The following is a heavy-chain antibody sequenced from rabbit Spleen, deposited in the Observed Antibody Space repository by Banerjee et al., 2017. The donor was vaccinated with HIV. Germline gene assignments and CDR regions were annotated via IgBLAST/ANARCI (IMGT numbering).Heavy chain of an antibody. Sequence: EESGGGLVKPGASLTLTCTASGVSFSSSSYMCWVRQAPGKGLEWIACIDSGSSGFTYFATWAKGRFTCSKTSSTTVTLQMTRLTAADTATYFCARDAGTSFSTYGMDLWGPGTLVTVS. J-gene: IGHJ6*01. CDR1: GVSFSSSSY. D-gene: IGHD8-1*01. CDR2: IDSGSSGFT. CDR3: ARDAGTSFSTYGMDL. V-gene: IGHV1S40*01.